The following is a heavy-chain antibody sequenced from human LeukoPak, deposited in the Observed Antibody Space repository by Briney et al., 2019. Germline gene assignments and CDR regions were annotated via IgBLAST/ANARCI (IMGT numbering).Heavy chain of an antibody. Sequence: NPSKTLSLTCTVSGGSISTYSWNWIRQPAGKGLEWIGRIFASGTTKYNPSLKSRVTMSVETSKNQFSLKLSSVTAADTAVYYCASRGYSYGPIDYWGQGTLVTVSS. CDR2: IFASGTT. CDR1: GGSISTYS. D-gene: IGHD5-18*01. CDR3: ASRGYSYGPIDY. V-gene: IGHV4-4*07. J-gene: IGHJ4*02.